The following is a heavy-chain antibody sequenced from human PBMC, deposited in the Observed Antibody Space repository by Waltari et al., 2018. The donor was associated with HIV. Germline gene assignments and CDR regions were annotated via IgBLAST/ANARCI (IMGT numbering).Heavy chain of an antibody. CDR3: ARGLQMTSYASGNWLWEQMLSRYFFDL. V-gene: IGHV4-34*01. CDR2: VGPGGNV. J-gene: IGHJ4*02. Sequence: QAQLQQWGTGPLTPSEALPLTCAVYGASFNDYYWTCIRPSPGKGLEWMGEVGPGGNVNVRPSLRLRLSLSTDASKNQFSLTLTSVAATDTAVYFCARGLQMTSYASGNWLWEQMLSRYFFDLWGQGTRV. CDR1: GASFNDYY. D-gene: IGHD3-9*01.